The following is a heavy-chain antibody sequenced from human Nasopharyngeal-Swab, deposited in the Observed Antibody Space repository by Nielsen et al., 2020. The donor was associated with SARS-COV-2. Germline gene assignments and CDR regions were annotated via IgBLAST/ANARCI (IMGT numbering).Heavy chain of an antibody. D-gene: IGHD6-13*01. J-gene: IGHJ4*02. V-gene: IGHV3-9*01. CDR1: GFTFADYA. CDR3: AKGIAAAVSRCLDY. CDR2: ISWNGVSI. Sequence: GGSLRLSCAASGFTFADYAMHWVRQAPGKGLEWVSGISWNGVSIGYEDSVKGRFTIPRDNAKNSLYLQMNSLRAEDTALYYCAKGIAAAVSRCLDYWGQGTPVTVSS.